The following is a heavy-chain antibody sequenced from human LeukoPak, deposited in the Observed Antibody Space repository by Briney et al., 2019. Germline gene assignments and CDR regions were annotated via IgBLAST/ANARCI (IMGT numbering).Heavy chain of an antibody. D-gene: IGHD3-16*01. CDR1: GFTFGDYA. J-gene: IGHJ6*04. CDR2: IRSKAYGGTT. V-gene: IGHV3-49*03. Sequence: GGSLRLSCTASGFTFGDYAMSWFRQAPGKGLEWVGFIRSKAYGGTTEYAASVKGRFTISRDDSKSIAYLQMNSLKTEDTAVYYCTRDLPGGRAGYYYGRDVWAKGTTVTVP. CDR3: TRDLPGGRAGYYYGRDV.